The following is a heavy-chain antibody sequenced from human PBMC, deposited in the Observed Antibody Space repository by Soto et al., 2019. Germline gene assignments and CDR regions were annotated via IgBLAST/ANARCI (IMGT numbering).Heavy chain of an antibody. Sequence: VEGGACRGYYWRWIRQQPGKGLEWIGEINHSGSTNYNPSLKSRVTISVDTSKNQFSLKLSSVTAADTAVYYCARYGSGSYDSIYYFDYWGQGTLVTVSS. CDR3: ARYGSGSYDSIYYFDY. D-gene: IGHD3-10*01. J-gene: IGHJ4*02. CDR2: INHSGST. V-gene: IGHV4-34*01. CDR1: GGACRGYY.